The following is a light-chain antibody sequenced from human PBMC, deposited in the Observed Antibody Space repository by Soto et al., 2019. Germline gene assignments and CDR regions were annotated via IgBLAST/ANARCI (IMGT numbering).Light chain of an antibody. J-gene: IGKJ2*01. CDR3: QQYSTLPHT. CDR2: GVS. Sequence: ENVLTQSPGTLSLSPGERATLSCRATQSVTSRYFAWYQHKPGQAPRLLIYGVSSRATDIPDRFSGSGSGTDFTLTISRLEPEDFVVYYCQQYSTLPHTFGQGTKLEVK. CDR1: QSVTSRY. V-gene: IGKV3-20*01.